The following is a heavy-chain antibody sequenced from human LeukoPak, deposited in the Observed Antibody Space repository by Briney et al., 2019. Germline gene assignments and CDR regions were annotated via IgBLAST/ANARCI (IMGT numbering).Heavy chain of an antibody. CDR3: ARRHGSGSDYRGVDY. CDR2: INPNSGDT. J-gene: IGHJ4*02. D-gene: IGHD3-10*01. V-gene: IGHV1-2*02. Sequence: ASVKVSCKASGYTFTGHNLHWVRQAPGQGLEWMGWINPNSGDTNYAQKFQGRVTMTRDTSISTAYMELSTLRSDDTAVFYCARRHGSGSDYRGVDYWGQGTLVTASS. CDR1: GYTFTGHN.